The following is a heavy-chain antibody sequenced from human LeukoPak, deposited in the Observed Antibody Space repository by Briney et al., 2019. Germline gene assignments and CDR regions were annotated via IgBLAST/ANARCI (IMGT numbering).Heavy chain of an antibody. D-gene: IGHD2/OR15-2a*01. Sequence: ASVKVSCKASGYTFTSYGISWVRQAPGQGLEWMGWINAGNGNTKYSQKFQGRVTITRDTSASTAYMELSSLRSEDTAVYYCARGQSWTTWYGYWGQGTLVTVSS. CDR3: ARGQSWTTWYGY. CDR2: INAGNGNT. J-gene: IGHJ4*02. CDR1: GYTFTSYG. V-gene: IGHV1-3*01.